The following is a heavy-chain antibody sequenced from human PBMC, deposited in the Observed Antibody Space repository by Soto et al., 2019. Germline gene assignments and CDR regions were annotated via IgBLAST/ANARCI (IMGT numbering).Heavy chain of an antibody. D-gene: IGHD2-2*01. CDR2: ISAYNGNT. Sequence: QVQLVQSGAEVKKPGASVKVSCKASGYTFTSYGISWVRQAPGQGLEWMGWISAYNGNTNYAQKLQGRVTMTTDTSTSTAYMELRGLRSDDTAVYYCARDPISTSSPPNYYYGIGVWGQGTTVTVSS. J-gene: IGHJ6*02. V-gene: IGHV1-18*01. CDR3: ARDPISTSSPPNYYYGIGV. CDR1: GYTFTSYG.